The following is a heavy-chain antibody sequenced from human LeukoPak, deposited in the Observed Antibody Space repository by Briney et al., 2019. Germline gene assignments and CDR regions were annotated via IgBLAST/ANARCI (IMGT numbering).Heavy chain of an antibody. J-gene: IGHJ4*02. CDR2: ISASGSLT. CDR1: EFTFSTYA. V-gene: IGHV3-23*01. Sequence: GGSLRLSCAASEFTFSTYAMSWVRQAPGKGLEWVSSISASGSLTYYADSVKGRFTISRDNSKSILFLQMNSLTVEGTAVYYWAKGWFGETLHGPHDYWGQGTLVTVSS. D-gene: IGHD3-10*01. CDR3: AKGWFGETLHGPHDY.